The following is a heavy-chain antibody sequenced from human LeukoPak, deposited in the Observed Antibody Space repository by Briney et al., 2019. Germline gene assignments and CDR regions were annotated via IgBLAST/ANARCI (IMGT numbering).Heavy chain of an antibody. J-gene: IGHJ4*02. V-gene: IGHV4-59*12. CDR1: GGSISSYY. Sequence: SETLSLTCTVSGGSISSYYWSWIRQPPGKGLEWIGYIYYSGSTNYNPSLKSRVTMSVDTSKNQFSLKLSSVTAADTAVYYCARDSSGWYFDYWGQGTLVTVSS. D-gene: IGHD6-19*01. CDR2: IYYSGST. CDR3: ARDSSGWYFDY.